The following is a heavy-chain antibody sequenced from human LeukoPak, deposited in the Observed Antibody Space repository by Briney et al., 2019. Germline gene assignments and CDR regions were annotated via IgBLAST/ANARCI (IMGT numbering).Heavy chain of an antibody. J-gene: IGHJ6*03. D-gene: IGHD3-22*01. CDR3: AKDPYYYDSSGYYYMDV. V-gene: IGHV3-30*02. Sequence: GGSLRLSCAASGFTFSSYGMHWVRQAPGKGLEWVAFIRYDGSNKYYADSVKGRFTVSRDNSKNTLYLQMNSLRAEDTAVYYCAKDPYYYDSSGYYYMDVWGKGTTVTISS. CDR1: GFTFSSYG. CDR2: IRYDGSNK.